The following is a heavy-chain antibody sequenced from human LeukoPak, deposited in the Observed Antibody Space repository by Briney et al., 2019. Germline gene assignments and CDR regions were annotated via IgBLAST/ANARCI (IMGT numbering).Heavy chain of an antibody. D-gene: IGHD3-10*01. J-gene: IGHJ4*02. CDR3: ARDQGTYYYGSGSSN. CDR1: GFTFSSYA. Sequence: GGSLRLSCAASGFTFSSYAMHWVRQAPGKGLEWVAVISYDGSNKYYADSVKGRFTISRDNSKNTLYLQMNSLRAEDTAVYYCARDQGTYYYGSGSSNWGQGTLVTVSS. CDR2: ISYDGSNK. V-gene: IGHV3-30-3*01.